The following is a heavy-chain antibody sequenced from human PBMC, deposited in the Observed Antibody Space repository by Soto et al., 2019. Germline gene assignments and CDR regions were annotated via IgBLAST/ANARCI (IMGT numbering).Heavy chain of an antibody. Sequence: PGGSLRLSCAASGFTFSSYSMNWVRQAPGKGLVWVSRINSDGSSTSYADSVKGRFTISRDNAKNTLYLQMNSLRAEDTALYYCARDLSAYYDTSGPGDYWGHGTLVTVSS. CDR2: INSDGSST. CDR1: GFTFSSYS. D-gene: IGHD3-22*01. J-gene: IGHJ4*01. CDR3: ARDLSAYYDTSGPGDY. V-gene: IGHV3-74*01.